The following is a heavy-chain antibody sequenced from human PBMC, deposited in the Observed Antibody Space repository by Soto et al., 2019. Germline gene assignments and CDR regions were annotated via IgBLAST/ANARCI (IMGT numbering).Heavy chain of an antibody. J-gene: IGHJ6*03. CDR1: GGSISSYY. CDR3: ARRTYGSGSSFYYYMDV. D-gene: IGHD3-10*01. CDR2: IYYSGST. V-gene: IGHV4-59*08. Sequence: SETLSLTCTVSGGSISSYYWSWIRQPPGKGLEWIGYIYYSGSTNYNPSLKSRVTISVDTSKNRFSLKLGPVTAADTAVYYCARRTYGSGSSFYYYMDVWGKGTTVTVSS.